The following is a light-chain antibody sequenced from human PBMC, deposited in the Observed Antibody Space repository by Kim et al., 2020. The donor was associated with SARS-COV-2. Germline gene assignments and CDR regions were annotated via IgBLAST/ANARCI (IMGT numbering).Light chain of an antibody. V-gene: IGLV3-19*01. Sequence: SSELTQDPAVSVALGQTVRITCQGDSLRSYYASWYQQKPGQAPVLVIYGKSSRPSGIPDRFSGLTSGNTASLTITGAQAEDEADYYCNCRDSSGNSWVFGGGTQLTVL. CDR2: GKS. J-gene: IGLJ3*02. CDR1: SLRSYY. CDR3: NCRDSSGNSWV.